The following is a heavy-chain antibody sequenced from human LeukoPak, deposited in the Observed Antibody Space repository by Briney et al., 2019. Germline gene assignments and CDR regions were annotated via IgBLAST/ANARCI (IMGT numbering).Heavy chain of an antibody. Sequence: GGSLRLSCAASGFTFSSYWMHWVRQAPGKGLVWVSRINSDGSSTSYADSVKGRFTISRDNAKNTLYLQMNSLRAEDTAVYYCAIPIWGGNWFDPWGQGTLVTVSS. D-gene: IGHD7-27*01. CDR3: AIPIWGGNWFDP. J-gene: IGHJ5*02. CDR2: INSDGSST. CDR1: GFTFSSYW. V-gene: IGHV3-74*01.